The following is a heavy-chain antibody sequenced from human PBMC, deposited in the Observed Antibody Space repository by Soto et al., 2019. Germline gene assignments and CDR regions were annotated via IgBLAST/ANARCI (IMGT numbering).Heavy chain of an antibody. D-gene: IGHD3-16*01. CDR2: MNPNSGYT. V-gene: IGHV1-8*01. Sequence: QAQLVQSGAEVKKPGASVKVSCKASEYTSTSYDVNWVRQATGQGLEWMGWMNPNSGYTDYAQKFQGRVTMTRNTSISTAYMELSSLTSEDTALYYCARGGHGAFDPWGQGTLVTVSS. J-gene: IGHJ5*02. CDR1: EYTSTSYD. CDR3: ARGGHGAFDP.